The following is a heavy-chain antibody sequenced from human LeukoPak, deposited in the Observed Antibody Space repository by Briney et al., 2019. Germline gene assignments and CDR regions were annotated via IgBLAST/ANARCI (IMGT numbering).Heavy chain of an antibody. CDR2: ITYSGTT. J-gene: IGHJ3*02. Sequence: PSETLSLTCTVSGGSISTYSWSWIRQPPGKGLEWIGYITYSGTTNYNPSLKSRVTMSVDTSKNQFSLKLTSVTAADTAVYYCARGLSHSKDIWGQGTMVTVSS. CDR3: ARGLSHSKDI. V-gene: IGHV4-59*12. CDR1: GGSISTYS.